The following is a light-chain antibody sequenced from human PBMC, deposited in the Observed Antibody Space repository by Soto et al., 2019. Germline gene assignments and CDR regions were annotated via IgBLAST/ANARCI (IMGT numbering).Light chain of an antibody. V-gene: IGLV2-14*01. J-gene: IGLJ2*01. CDR2: EVI. CDR3: SSYTSSSVV. CDR1: SSDVGGDKF. Sequence: QSALTQPASVSGSPGQSITISCTGTSSDVGGDKFVSWYQQHAGTAPKLMIYEVIHRPSGVSNRFSGSKSGNTASLTISGLQAEDEAEYYCSSYTSSSVVFGGGTKLTVL.